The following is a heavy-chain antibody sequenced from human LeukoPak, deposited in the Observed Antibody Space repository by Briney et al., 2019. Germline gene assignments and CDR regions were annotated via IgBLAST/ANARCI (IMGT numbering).Heavy chain of an antibody. CDR1: GFTFKNYA. Sequence: GVSLRLSCVVSGFTFKNYAMSWVRHAPGKGLECVSSIRDSGNGTDYADSVKGRFTVSRDNSKNTLYLHMNTLSAEDTAVYYCAKWAYYDFWSGHYKSHFDSWGQGTLVTVSP. J-gene: IGHJ4*02. V-gene: IGHV3-23*01. CDR2: IRDSGNGT. CDR3: AKWAYYDFWSGHYKSHFDS. D-gene: IGHD3-3*01.